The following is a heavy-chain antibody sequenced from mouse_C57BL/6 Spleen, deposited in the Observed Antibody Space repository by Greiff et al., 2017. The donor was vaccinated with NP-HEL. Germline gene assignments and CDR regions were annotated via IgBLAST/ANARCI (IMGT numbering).Heavy chain of an antibody. J-gene: IGHJ3*01. CDR2: ISSGSSTI. CDR3: ATTVVDAWFAY. CDR1: GFTFSDYG. V-gene: IGHV5-17*01. D-gene: IGHD1-1*01. Sequence: EVQVVESGGGLVKPGGSLKLSCAASGFTFSDYGMHWVRQAPEKGLEWVAYISSGSSTIYYADTVKGRFTISRDNAKNTLFLQMTSLRSEDTAMYYCATTVVDAWFAYWGQGTLVTVSA.